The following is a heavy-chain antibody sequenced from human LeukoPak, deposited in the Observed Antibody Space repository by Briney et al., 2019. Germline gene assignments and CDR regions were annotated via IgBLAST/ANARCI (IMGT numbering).Heavy chain of an antibody. CDR1: GYTLTELP. J-gene: IGHJ4*02. CDR2: FDPEDGDT. V-gene: IGHV1-24*01. Sequence: ASVKVSCKVSGYTLTELPMHWVRQAPGKGLEWMGGFDPEDGDTIYAQKFQGRVTMTEDTSTDTAYMELSSLRSEDTAVYYCATSPYYYDSSGYFDYWGQGTLVTASS. CDR3: ATSPYYYDSSGYFDY. D-gene: IGHD3-22*01.